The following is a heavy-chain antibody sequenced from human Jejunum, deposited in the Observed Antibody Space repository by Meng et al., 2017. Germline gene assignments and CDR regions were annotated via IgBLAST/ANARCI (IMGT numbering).Heavy chain of an antibody. Sequence: EVQLVESGGGLVQPGGSLRLYCAASGFTFSSHWMYWVRQAPGKGLVWVSRIKGDGSTTTYADSVKGRFTISRDNAKSTLYLQMNNLRAEDTAVYYCARDLNYYIDYWGQGTLVTVSS. J-gene: IGHJ4*02. CDR3: ARDLNYYIDY. CDR2: IKGDGSTT. CDR1: GFTFSSHW. V-gene: IGHV3-74*01.